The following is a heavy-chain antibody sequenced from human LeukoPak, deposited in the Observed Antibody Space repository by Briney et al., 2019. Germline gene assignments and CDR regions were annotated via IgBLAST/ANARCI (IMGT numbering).Heavy chain of an antibody. J-gene: IGHJ4*02. Sequence: GGSLRLSCAASGFTFGSFWMFWVRQAPGRGLEWVANIKQDGSEKYYVDSVKGRFTISRDNAENSLSLQMNSLRADDTAVYYCVGGSGWLFDYWGQGSLVTVSS. CDR1: GFTFGSFW. CDR2: IKQDGSEK. D-gene: IGHD6-19*01. V-gene: IGHV3-7*01. CDR3: VGGSGWLFDY.